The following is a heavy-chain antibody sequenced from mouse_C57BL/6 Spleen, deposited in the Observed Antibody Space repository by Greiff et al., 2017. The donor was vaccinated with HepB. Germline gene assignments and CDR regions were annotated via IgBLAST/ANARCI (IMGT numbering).Heavy chain of an antibody. CDR1: GYTFTSYG. Sequence: QVQLKQSGAELARPGASVKLSCKASGYTFTSYGISWVKQRTGQGLEWIGEIYPRSGNTYYNEKFKGKATLTADKSSSTAYMALRSLTSEDSAVYFCARSGGNYDYAMDYWGQGTSVTVSS. CDR2: IYPRSGNT. D-gene: IGHD2-1*01. V-gene: IGHV1-81*01. CDR3: ARSGGNYDYAMDY. J-gene: IGHJ4*01.